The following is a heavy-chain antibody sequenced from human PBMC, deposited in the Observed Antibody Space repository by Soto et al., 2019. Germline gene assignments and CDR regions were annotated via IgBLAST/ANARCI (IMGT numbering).Heavy chain of an antibody. CDR2: ISSTTNYI. CDR1: GFTFTRYS. Sequence: GGSLRLSCAASGFTFTRYSMNWVRQAPGKGLEWVSSISSTTNYIYYGDSMKSRFTISRDNAKNSLYLEMNSLRAEDTAVYYCARESEDLTSNFDYWGQGTLVTVSS. J-gene: IGHJ4*02. V-gene: IGHV3-21*06. CDR3: ARESEDLTSNFDY.